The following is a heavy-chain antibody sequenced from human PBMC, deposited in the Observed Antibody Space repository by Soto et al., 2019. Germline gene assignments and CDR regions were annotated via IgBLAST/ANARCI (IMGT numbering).Heavy chain of an antibody. J-gene: IGHJ4*02. Sequence: ETLSLTCTVSSASFSGYYWSWIRQPPGKGLEWIGYIYSSGTTNYNPSLKSRVTMSVDTSKNQFSLKLTSVTAADTAVYYCVRGSGWYFYWGQGTLVTVSS. D-gene: IGHD6-19*01. CDR1: SASFSGYY. CDR2: IYSSGTT. CDR3: VRGSGWYFY. V-gene: IGHV4-59*01.